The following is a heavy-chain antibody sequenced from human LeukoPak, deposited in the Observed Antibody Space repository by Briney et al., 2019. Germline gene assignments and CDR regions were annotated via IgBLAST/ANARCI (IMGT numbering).Heavy chain of an antibody. J-gene: IGHJ4*02. D-gene: IGHD2-15*01. Sequence: GGSLRLSCAASGFTFSSYAMSWVRQAPGKGLEWVSSISSSSSYIYYADSVKGRFTISRDNAKNSLYLQMNSLRAEDTAVYYCARDGSEWWGTSYYFDYWGQGTLVTVSS. CDR1: GFTFSSYA. V-gene: IGHV3-21*01. CDR3: ARDGSEWWGTSYYFDY. CDR2: ISSSSSYI.